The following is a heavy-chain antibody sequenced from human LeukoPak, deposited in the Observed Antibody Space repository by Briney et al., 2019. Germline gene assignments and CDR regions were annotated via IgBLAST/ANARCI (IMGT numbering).Heavy chain of an antibody. CDR2: INPDSGGT. CDR1: GGTFSSYA. D-gene: IGHD3-22*01. Sequence: ASVKVSCKASGGTFSSYAISWVRQAPGQGLEWVGWINPDSGGTNYAQKFQGRVTMTRDTSIRTAYMELSRLRSDDTAVYYCARVDDRGHYYDSSGPRKLFDYWGQGTLVTVSS. CDR3: ARVDDRGHYYDSSGPRKLFDY. V-gene: IGHV1-2*02. J-gene: IGHJ4*02.